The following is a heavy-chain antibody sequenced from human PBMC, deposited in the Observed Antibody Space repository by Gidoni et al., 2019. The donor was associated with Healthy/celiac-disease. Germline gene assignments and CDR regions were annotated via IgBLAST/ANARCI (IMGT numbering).Heavy chain of an antibody. CDR1: GYPLTELS. CDR3: ATLRFLEWLPIDWFDP. J-gene: IGHJ5*02. D-gene: IGHD3-3*01. Sequence: QVQLVQSGAEVKKPGASVKVSCKVSGYPLTELSMHWVRQAPGKGLEWMGGFDPEDGETIYAQKFQGRVTMTEDTSTDTAYMELSSLRSEDTAVYYCATLRFLEWLPIDWFDPWGQGTLVTVSS. CDR2: FDPEDGET. V-gene: IGHV1-24*01.